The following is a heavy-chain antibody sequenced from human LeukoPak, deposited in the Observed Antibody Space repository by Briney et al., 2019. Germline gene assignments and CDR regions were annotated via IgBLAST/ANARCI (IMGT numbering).Heavy chain of an antibody. J-gene: IGHJ3*02. CDR1: GFTFSSYW. CDR3: AREEMATKKDAFDI. Sequence: GGSLRLSCAASGFTFSSYWMSWVRQAPGKGLEWVANIKQDGSEKYYVDSVKGRFTISRDNAKSSLYLQMNSLRAEDTAVYYCAREEMATKKDAFDIWGQGTMVTVSS. CDR2: IKQDGSEK. V-gene: IGHV3-7*01. D-gene: IGHD5-24*01.